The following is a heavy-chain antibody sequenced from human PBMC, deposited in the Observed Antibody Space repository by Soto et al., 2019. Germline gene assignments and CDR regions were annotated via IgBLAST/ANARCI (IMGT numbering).Heavy chain of an antibody. CDR3: ARVEIPVAGTAFYFDY. D-gene: IGHD6-19*01. V-gene: IGHV3-30-3*01. Sequence: QVQLVESGGGVVQPGRSLRLSCAASGFTFSSYAMHWVRQAPGKGLEWVTVISYDGSNKYYADSVKGRFTISRDNSKNTLYLQMNSLRAEDTAVYYCARVEIPVAGTAFYFDYWGQGTLVTVSS. CDR2: ISYDGSNK. CDR1: GFTFSSYA. J-gene: IGHJ4*02.